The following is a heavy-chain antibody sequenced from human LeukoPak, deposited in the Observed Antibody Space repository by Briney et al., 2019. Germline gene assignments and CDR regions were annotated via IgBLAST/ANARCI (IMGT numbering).Heavy chain of an antibody. D-gene: IGHD6-13*01. CDR3: AKDGLAPYSSSWNYYYYYMDV. Sequence: PGGSLRLSCAASGFTFSSHGMYWVRQAPGKGLEWVAFIRYDGSNKYYADSVKGRFTISRDNSKNTLYLQMNSLRAEDTAVYYCAKDGLAPYSSSWNYYYYYMDVWDKGTTVTISS. J-gene: IGHJ6*03. CDR1: GFTFSSHG. CDR2: IRYDGSNK. V-gene: IGHV3-30*02.